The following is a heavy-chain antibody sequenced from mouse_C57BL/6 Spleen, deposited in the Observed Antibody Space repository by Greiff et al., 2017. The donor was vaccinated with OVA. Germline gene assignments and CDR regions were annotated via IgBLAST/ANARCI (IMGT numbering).Heavy chain of an antibody. Sequence: QVQLQQPGAELVRPGSSVKLSCKASGYTFTSYWMHWVKQRPIQGLEWIGNIDPSDSETHYNQKFKDKATLTVDKSSSTAYMQLSSLTSEDSAVYYCARGRVITTVVATDYFDYWGQGTTLTVSS. V-gene: IGHV1-52*01. D-gene: IGHD1-1*01. CDR3: ARGRVITTVVATDYFDY. CDR1: GYTFTSYW. CDR2: IDPSDSET. J-gene: IGHJ2*01.